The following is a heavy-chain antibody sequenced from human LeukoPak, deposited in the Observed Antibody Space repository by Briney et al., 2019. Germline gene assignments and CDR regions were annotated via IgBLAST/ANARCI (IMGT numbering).Heavy chain of an antibody. Sequence: GGSLRLSCAASGFTFSSYSMSWVRQAPGKGLEWVSAISGSGGSTYYADSVKGRFTISRDNSKNTLYLQMNSLRAEDTAVYYCAKALWFGESNFDYWGQGTLVTVSS. CDR3: AKALWFGESNFDY. D-gene: IGHD3-10*01. J-gene: IGHJ4*02. CDR1: GFTFSSYS. V-gene: IGHV3-23*01. CDR2: ISGSGGST.